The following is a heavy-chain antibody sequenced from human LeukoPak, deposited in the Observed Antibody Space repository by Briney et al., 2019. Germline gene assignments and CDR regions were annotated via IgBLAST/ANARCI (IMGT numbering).Heavy chain of an antibody. CDR3: IRETHVGLHLEY. Sequence: GGSLRLSCAASGFTFTTYWMHWVRQVPGKGLVWVARINTDGRVTTYADSVKGRFTVSRDNAENTLYLQMDDLRPEDTAVYYCIRETHVGLHLEYWGQGTLATVTS. V-gene: IGHV3-74*01. J-gene: IGHJ4*02. D-gene: IGHD3-10*02. CDR1: GFTFTTYW. CDR2: INTDGRVT.